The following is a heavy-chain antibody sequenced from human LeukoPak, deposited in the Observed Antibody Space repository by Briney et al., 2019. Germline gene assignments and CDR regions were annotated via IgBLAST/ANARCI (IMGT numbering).Heavy chain of an antibody. V-gene: IGHV3-21*05. CDR1: GFTFSNHG. J-gene: IGHJ4*02. CDR3: ARRGPYFDY. CDR2: ISSTSTDI. D-gene: IGHD3-10*01. Sequence: GGSLRLSCAASGFTFSNHGMNWVRQTPGKGLEWISYISSTSTDIYYLDSVKGRFTISRDNAKNSLYLQMNSLRAEDTAIYYCARRGPYFDYWGQGILVTVSS.